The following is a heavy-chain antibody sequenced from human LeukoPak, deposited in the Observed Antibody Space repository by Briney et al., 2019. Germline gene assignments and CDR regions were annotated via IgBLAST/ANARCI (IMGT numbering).Heavy chain of an antibody. CDR1: GFTFSSYA. J-gene: IGHJ4*02. V-gene: IGHV3-23*01. CDR2: LSGSGSNT. Sequence: GGSLRLSCAASGFTFSSYAMSWVRQAPGKGLEWVSALSGSGSNTYYADSVRGRFTISRDNAKNTLYLQMNSLRAEDTAVYYCARGGWFIVDYWGQGTLVTVSS. D-gene: IGHD3-10*01. CDR3: ARGGWFIVDY.